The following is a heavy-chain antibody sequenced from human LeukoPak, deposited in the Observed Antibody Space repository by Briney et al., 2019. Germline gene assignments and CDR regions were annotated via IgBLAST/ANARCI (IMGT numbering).Heavy chain of an antibody. CDR3: ARDHDYGDYGTYGDY. Sequence: SQTLSLSCALSGDSVSSNGVAWDWVRQSPSRGLEWLGRTYYRSRWYNDYAVSVKSRITNNPDTSKKQYSPQLNSVTPEDTAVYYCARDHDYGDYGTYGDYWGQGTLVTVSS. J-gene: IGHJ4*02. CDR2: TYYRSRWYN. D-gene: IGHD4-17*01. CDR1: GDSVSSNGVA. V-gene: IGHV6-1*01.